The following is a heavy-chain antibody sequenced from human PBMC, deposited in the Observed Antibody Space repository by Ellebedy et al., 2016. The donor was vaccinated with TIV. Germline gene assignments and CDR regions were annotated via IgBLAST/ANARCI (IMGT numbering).Heavy chain of an antibody. V-gene: IGHV3-30*04. J-gene: IGHJ6*02. CDR3: AREYCSSTSCNAGRYYYGMDV. CDR2: ISYDGRNK. Sequence: GESLKISXAASGFTFSTYAMNWVRQAPGKGLEWVAVISYDGRNKEYADSVKGRFTISSDNSKNTLYLQMNSLRVEDTAVYYCAREYCSSTSCNAGRYYYGMDVWGQGSTVTVSS. D-gene: IGHD2-2*01. CDR1: GFTFSTYA.